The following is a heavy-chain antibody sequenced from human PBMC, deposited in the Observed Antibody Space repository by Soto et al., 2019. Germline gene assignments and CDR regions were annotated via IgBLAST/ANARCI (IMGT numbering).Heavy chain of an antibody. J-gene: IGHJ6*02. D-gene: IGHD6-13*01. CDR3: ARDGSSSRYTPYYYYGMDV. V-gene: IGHV3-21*01. CDR2: ISSSSSYI. CDR1: GFTFSSYS. Sequence: EVQLVESGGGLVKPGGSLRLSCAASGFTFSSYSMNWVRQAPGKGLEWVSSISSSSSYIYYADSVKGRFTISRDNAKNSLYLQMNSLRAEDTAVYYCARDGSSSRYTPYYYYGMDVWGQGTTVTVSS.